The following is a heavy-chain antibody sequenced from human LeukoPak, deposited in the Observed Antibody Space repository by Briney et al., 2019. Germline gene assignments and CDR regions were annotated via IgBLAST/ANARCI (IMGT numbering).Heavy chain of an antibody. V-gene: IGHV3-23*01. CDR1: GFTFSSYA. CDR2: FSGGDGSP. D-gene: IGHD5-12*01. Sequence: GGSLRLSCVACGFTFSSYAMTWFRQAPGKGLEWVSSFSGGDGSPYHADSVKGRFTISRDNSKSTLYLQMNSLRAEDTAIYYCAKNGWLRSSGLWGDYWGQGALVTVSS. CDR3: AKNGWLRSSGLWGDY. J-gene: IGHJ4*02.